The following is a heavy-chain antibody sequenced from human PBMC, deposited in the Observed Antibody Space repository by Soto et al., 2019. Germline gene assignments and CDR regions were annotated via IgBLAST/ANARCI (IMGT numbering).Heavy chain of an antibody. CDR3: AKAGHDCGGYY. V-gene: IGHV3-23*01. CDR1: GSTSSSDA. Sequence: EVQLLESGGGLVQAGGSLRLSCRASGSTSSSDAMTWVRQAPGKGLEWVSVISGGGDSAYYADSVQGRFAISRDNSKNTLFLQMSSPLAADSGVYSGAKAGHDCGGYY. CDR2: ISGGGDSA. D-gene: IGHD2-21*01. J-gene: IGHJ6*01.